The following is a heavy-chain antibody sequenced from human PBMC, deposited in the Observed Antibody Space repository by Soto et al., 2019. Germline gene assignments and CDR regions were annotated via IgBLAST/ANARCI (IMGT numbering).Heavy chain of an antibody. J-gene: IGHJ4*02. D-gene: IGHD6-19*01. CDR3: ASRIAVATSFDY. CDR1: GGSISSGGYY. CDR2: IYYSGST. Sequence: PSETLSLTCTVSGGSISSGGYYWSWIRQHPGKGLEWIGYIYYSGSTYYNQSLKSRVTISVDTSKNQFSLKLSSVTAADTAVYYCASRIAVATSFDYWGQGTLVTVSS. V-gene: IGHV4-31*03.